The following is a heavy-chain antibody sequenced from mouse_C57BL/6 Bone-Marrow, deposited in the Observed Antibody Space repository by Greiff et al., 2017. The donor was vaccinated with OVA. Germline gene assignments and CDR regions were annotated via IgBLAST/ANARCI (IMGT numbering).Heavy chain of an antibody. Sequence: VQLQQSGAELVRPGASVTLSCKASGYTFTDYEMHCVKQTPLHGLEWIGAIDPETCGTAYNQKFKGKATLTADKSSSTAYMELRSLTSEDSAVYYCTSLGSYDYDGAYWGQGTLVTVSA. D-gene: IGHD2-4*01. CDR2: IDPETCGT. J-gene: IGHJ3*01. CDR3: TSLGSYDYDGAY. V-gene: IGHV1-23*01. CDR1: GYTFTDYE.